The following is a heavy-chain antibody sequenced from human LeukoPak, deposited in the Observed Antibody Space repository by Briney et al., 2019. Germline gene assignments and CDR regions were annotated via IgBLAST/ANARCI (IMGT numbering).Heavy chain of an antibody. CDR1: GFMFSDYW. J-gene: IGHJ4*02. V-gene: IGHV3-7*01. CDR3: ARDGGRNFDY. Sequence: GGSLRLSCARSGFMFSDYWMAWVRQAPGKGLECVANVKGDGSNKYYVDSVKGRFTISRDNAKNSLYLQMNSLRAEDTAVYYCARDGGRNFDYWGQGTLVTVSS. CDR2: VKGDGSNK.